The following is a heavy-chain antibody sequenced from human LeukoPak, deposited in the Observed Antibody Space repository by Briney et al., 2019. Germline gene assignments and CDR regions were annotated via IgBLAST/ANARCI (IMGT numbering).Heavy chain of an antibody. CDR2: IYYSGST. CDR3: SGSYSLDAFDI. D-gene: IGHD1-26*01. CDR1: GGSISSGGYY. Sequence: PSQTLSLTCTVSGGSISSGGYYWSWIRQHPGKGLEWIGYIYYSGSTYYNPSLKSRVTISVDTSKNQFSLKLSSVTAADTAVYYCSGSYSLDAFDIWGQRTMVTVSS. V-gene: IGHV4-31*03. J-gene: IGHJ3*02.